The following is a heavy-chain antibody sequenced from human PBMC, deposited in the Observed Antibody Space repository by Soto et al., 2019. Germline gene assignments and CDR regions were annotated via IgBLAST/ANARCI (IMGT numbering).Heavy chain of an antibody. CDR2: INAGNGNT. J-gene: IGHJ4*02. CDR3: ARTLVGATPADY. CDR1: GYTFTSYA. Sequence: QVQLVQSGAEVKKPGASVKVSCKASGYTFTSYAMHWVRQAPGQRLEWMGWINAGNGNTKYSQKFQGRVTITRDTAVGTAYMELSSLRSEDTAVYYCARTLVGATPADYWGQGTLVTVSS. D-gene: IGHD1-26*01. V-gene: IGHV1-3*01.